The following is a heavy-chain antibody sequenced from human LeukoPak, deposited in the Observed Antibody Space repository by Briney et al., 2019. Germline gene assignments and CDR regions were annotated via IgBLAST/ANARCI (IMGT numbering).Heavy chain of an antibody. Sequence: PGGSLRLSCAASGFTFSSYSMNWVRQAPGKGLEWVSYISSSSSTIYYADSVKGRFTISRDNAKNSLYLQMNSLRAEDTAVYYCAKDLTMARDYWGQGTLVTVSS. V-gene: IGHV3-48*04. CDR2: ISSSSSTI. D-gene: IGHD3-3*01. J-gene: IGHJ4*02. CDR1: GFTFSSYS. CDR3: AKDLTMARDY.